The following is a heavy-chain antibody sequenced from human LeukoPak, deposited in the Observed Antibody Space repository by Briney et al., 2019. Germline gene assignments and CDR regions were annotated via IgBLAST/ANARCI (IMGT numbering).Heavy chain of an antibody. CDR2: IYNSGSS. CDR3: ARHGGGGGYYYDSSGYYHPGGIDY. J-gene: IGHJ4*02. D-gene: IGHD3-22*01. CDR1: GGSISSSSYY. V-gene: IGHV4-39*01. Sequence: KPSETLSLTCTVSGGSISSSSYYWRWIRQPPGKGLEWIGSIYNSGSSYYNQSLKSRVTISVDTSMNQFSLKLSSVTAADTAVYYCARHGGGGGYYYDSSGYYHPGGIDYRGQGTLVTVSS.